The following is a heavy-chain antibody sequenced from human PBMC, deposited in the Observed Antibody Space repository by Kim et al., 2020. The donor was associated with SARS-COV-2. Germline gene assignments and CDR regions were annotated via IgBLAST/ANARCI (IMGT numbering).Heavy chain of an antibody. Sequence: SETLSLTCAVSGGSISSSNWWSWVRQPPGKGLEWIGEIYHSGSTNYNPSLKSRVTISVDKSKNQFSLKLSSVTAADTAVYYCARAGGGYDILTGYFWVSGFDPWGQGTLVTVSS. V-gene: IGHV4-4*02. CDR3: ARAGGGYDILTGYFWVSGFDP. CDR2: IYHSGST. D-gene: IGHD3-9*01. J-gene: IGHJ5*02. CDR1: GGSISSSNW.